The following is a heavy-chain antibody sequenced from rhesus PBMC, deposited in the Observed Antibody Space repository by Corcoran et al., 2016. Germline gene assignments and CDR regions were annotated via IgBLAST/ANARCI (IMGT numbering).Heavy chain of an antibody. Sequence: QVQLQESGPGLVKPSETLSLTCAVSGGSGSSSNGWSWIRQPPGEGLEWIVYISCSSVSTYYNPSLKSRVTISTDTSKNQFSLKLSSVTAADTAVYYCARDWGDYYFDYWGQGVLVTVSS. CDR2: ISCSSVST. CDR3: ARDWGDYYFDY. D-gene: IGHD3-34*01. V-gene: IGHV4-65*01. CDR1: GGSGSSSNG. J-gene: IGHJ4*01.